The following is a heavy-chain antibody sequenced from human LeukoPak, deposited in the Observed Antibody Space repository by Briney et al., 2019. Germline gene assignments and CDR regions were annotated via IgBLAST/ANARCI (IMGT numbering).Heavy chain of an antibody. CDR2: ISSDSSTI. CDR1: GFTFSSYS. J-gene: IGHJ2*01. V-gene: IGHV3-48*04. Sequence: GGSLRLSCAASGFTFSSYSMNWVRQAPGKGLEWVSYISSDSSTIYYADSVKGRFTISRDNAKNSLYLQMNSLRAEDTAVYYCARGGPTYYDILTGYENWYFDLWGRGTLVTVSS. D-gene: IGHD3-9*01. CDR3: ARGGPTYYDILTGYENWYFDL.